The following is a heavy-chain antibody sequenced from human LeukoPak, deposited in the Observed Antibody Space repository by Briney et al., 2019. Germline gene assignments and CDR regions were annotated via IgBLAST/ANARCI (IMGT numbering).Heavy chain of an antibody. V-gene: IGHV3-21*01. J-gene: IGHJ6*03. D-gene: IGHD2-2*01. Sequence: GGSLRLSCAASGFTFSSYSMNWVRQAPGKGLEWVSPISSSSSYIYYADSVKGRFTISRDNAKNSLYLQMNSLRAEDTAVYYCARVRADIVVVPAANHYYYMDVWGKGTTVTVSS. CDR3: ARVRADIVVVPAANHYYYMDV. CDR2: ISSSSSYI. CDR1: GFTFSSYS.